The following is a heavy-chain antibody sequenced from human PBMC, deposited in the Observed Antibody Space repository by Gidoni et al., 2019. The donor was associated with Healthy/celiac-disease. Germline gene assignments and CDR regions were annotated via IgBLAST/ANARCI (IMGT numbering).Heavy chain of an antibody. D-gene: IGHD4-17*01. CDR1: GGSIRSSNW. Sequence: QVQLQESGPGLVKPSGTLSLTCAVSGGSIRSSNWWSWVRQPPGKGLEWIGEIYHSGSTNYNPSLKSRVTISVDKSKNQFSLKLSSVTAADTAVYYCARHYGDPLLYYYYGMDVWGQGTTVTVSS. J-gene: IGHJ6*02. CDR2: IYHSGST. CDR3: ARHYGDPLLYYYYGMDV. V-gene: IGHV4-4*02.